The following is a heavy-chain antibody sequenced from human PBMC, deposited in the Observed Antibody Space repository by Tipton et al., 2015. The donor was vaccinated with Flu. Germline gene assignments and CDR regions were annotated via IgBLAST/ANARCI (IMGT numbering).Heavy chain of an antibody. V-gene: IGHV4-4*07. CDR3: ARGSGSGTFMIFDF. J-gene: IGHJ4*02. D-gene: IGHD3-10*01. CDR2: IYTSGGT. CDR1: GGSISSHY. Sequence: GLVKPSETLSLTCTVSGGSISSHYWRWIRQPAGKGLKWIGRIYTSGGTKFNPSLRGRLTMSVDASKKEFSLKLSSVTAADTAVYYCARGSGSGTFMIFDFWGQGTLVTVSS.